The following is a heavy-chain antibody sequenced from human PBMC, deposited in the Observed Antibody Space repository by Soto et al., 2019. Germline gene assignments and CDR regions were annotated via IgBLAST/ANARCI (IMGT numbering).Heavy chain of an antibody. CDR3: ARRTVNIRTFYSGLKTHCFDY. CDR1: GDSMSSSDYY. Sequence: QLQLHESGPGLVKPSETLSLTCAVSGDSMSSSDYYWGWIRQPPGKGLEWIGSIYYSGSTYYNPSLTSRVATSVDTSKNQFSLKLKSVTAADTAIYYCARRTVNIRTFYSGLKTHCFDYWGQGAPVTVSS. CDR2: IYYSGST. D-gene: IGHD6-19*01. V-gene: IGHV4-39*01. J-gene: IGHJ4*02.